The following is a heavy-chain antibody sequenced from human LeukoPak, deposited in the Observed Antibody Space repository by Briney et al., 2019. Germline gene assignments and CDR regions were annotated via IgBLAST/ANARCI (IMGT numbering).Heavy chain of an antibody. CDR1: GYSFTGYH. V-gene: IGHV1-2*02. CDR3: ARDLLSYPRGDY. CDR2: INPNTGGT. D-gene: IGHD3-16*02. J-gene: IGHJ4*02. Sequence: ASVKVSCKASGYSFTGYHMHWVRQAPGQGLEWMGWINPNTGGTNYAQKFQGRVTMTRDTSISTAYMELSRLRSDDTAVYYCARDLLSYPRGDYWGQGTLVTVSS.